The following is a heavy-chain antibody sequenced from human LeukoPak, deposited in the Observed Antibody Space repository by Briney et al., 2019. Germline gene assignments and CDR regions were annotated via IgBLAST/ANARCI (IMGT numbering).Heavy chain of an antibody. Sequence: PGGSLRLSCAASGFIFDDYAMHWVRQGPGKGLEWVSLISGDGGSTHYADSVKGRFTISRDNSKNSLYLQMTSLRTEDTALYYCAKDRDIVVLSADTAINWFDPWGQGTLVTVSS. V-gene: IGHV3-43*02. J-gene: IGHJ5*02. CDR1: GFIFDDYA. CDR3: AKDRDIVVLSADTAINWFDP. D-gene: IGHD2-15*01. CDR2: ISGDGGST.